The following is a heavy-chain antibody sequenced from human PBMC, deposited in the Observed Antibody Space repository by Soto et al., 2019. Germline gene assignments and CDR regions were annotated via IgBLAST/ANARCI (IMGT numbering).Heavy chain of an antibody. CDR3: ARDLVSGSDFWRAYNGGYFDY. Sequence: GASVKVSCKASGYTFRNYGITWVRQAPGQGLEWMAWISPYNGNTNYAQDLQGGVTMTTDTSTSTAYMELRSLTSEDTAMYYCARDLVSGSDFWRAYNGGYFDYWGQGTLVTSPQ. V-gene: IGHV1-18*01. CDR1: GYTFRNYG. J-gene: IGHJ4*02. D-gene: IGHD3-3*01. CDR2: ISPYNGNT.